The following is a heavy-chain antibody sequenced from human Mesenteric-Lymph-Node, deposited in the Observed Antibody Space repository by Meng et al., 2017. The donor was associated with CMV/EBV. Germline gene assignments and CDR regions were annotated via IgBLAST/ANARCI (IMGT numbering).Heavy chain of an antibody. J-gene: IGHJ4*02. V-gene: IGHV1-69*15. CDR2: IIPIFGKP. D-gene: IGHD3-3*01. Sequence: TFTNYTRSCVRQAPGQGLEWVARIIPIFGKPNYAQKFQGRVTITADESTSTAYLELNSLRSEDTAVDYCAKDGTWKFWSSSRLYYFDYWGQRTLVTVSS. CDR3: AKDGTWKFWSSSRLYYFDY. CDR1: TFTNYT.